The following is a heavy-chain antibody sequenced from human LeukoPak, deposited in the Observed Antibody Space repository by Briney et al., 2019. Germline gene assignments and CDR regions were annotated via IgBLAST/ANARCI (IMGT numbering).Heavy chain of an antibody. Sequence: SVKVPCKASGGTFSGYAISWVRQAPGQGLEWVGRIIPIFGTANYAQKFQGRVTITTDESTSTAYMELSSLRSEDTAVYYCARTYCSSTSCLDYAIDYWGQGTLVTVSS. J-gene: IGHJ4*02. V-gene: IGHV1-69*05. D-gene: IGHD2-2*01. CDR1: GGTFSGYA. CDR2: IIPIFGTA. CDR3: ARTYCSSTSCLDYAIDY.